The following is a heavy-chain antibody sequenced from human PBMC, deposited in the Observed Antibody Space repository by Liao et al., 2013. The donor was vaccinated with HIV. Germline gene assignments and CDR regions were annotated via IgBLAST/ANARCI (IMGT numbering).Heavy chain of an antibody. Sequence: QVQLQQWGAGLLKPSETLSLTCAVYGGSFSGYYWSWIRQPPGKGLEWIGEINHSGSTNYNPSLKSRVTISVDTSKNQFSLKLSSVTAADTAVYYCARVEDYYYYYMDVWGKGTTVTVSS. CDR2: INHSGST. V-gene: IGHV4-34*01. CDR3: ARVEDYYYYYMDV. J-gene: IGHJ6*03. CDR1: GGSFSGYY.